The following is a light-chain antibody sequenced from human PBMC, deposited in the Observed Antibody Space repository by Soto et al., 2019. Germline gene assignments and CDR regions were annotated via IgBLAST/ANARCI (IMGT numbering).Light chain of an antibody. J-gene: IGKJ2*01. CDR1: HSINNY. Sequence: IQMTQSPSSLSASGEDRVIITCRSDHSINNYLNWYQQRPGKVPKLLIYAASTLQSGVPSRFSGSGSGRVFTLTINSLQPEDFATYYSQQSYSTLGTFGRGTRVEI. CDR3: QQSYSTLGT. CDR2: AAS. V-gene: IGKV1-39*01.